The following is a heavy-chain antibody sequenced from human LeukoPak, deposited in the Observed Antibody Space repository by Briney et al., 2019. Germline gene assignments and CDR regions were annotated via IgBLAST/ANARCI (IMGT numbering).Heavy chain of an antibody. CDR3: AREEGDDSSGYYYFDY. CDR1: GGSISSSNW. CDR2: IYHSGST. D-gene: IGHD3-22*01. V-gene: IGHV4-4*02. Sequence: SGSLSLTCAVSGGSISSSNWWSWVRQPPGKGLEWIGEIYHSGSTNYNPSLKSRVTISVDKSKNQFSLKLSSVTAADTAVYYCAREEGDDSSGYYYFDYWGQGTLVTVSS. J-gene: IGHJ4*02.